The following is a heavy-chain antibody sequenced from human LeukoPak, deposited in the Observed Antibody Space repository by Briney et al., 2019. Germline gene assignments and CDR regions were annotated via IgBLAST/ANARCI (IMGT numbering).Heavy chain of an antibody. CDR3: ARGSSVHKYYYYYYYMDV. D-gene: IGHD6-6*01. V-gene: IGHV4-34*01. CDR2: INHSGST. Sequence: SETLSLTCAVYGGSFSGYYWSWIRQPPGKGLEWIGEINHSGSTNYNPSLKSRGTISVDTSNTQFSLKLSSVTAADTAVYYCARGSSVHKYYYYYYYMDVWGKGTTVTVSS. CDR1: GGSFSGYY. J-gene: IGHJ6*03.